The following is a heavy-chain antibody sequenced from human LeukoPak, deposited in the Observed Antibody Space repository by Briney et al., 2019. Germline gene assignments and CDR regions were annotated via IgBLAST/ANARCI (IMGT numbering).Heavy chain of an antibody. V-gene: IGHV4-61*02. CDR1: GDSISTGGYF. D-gene: IGHD3-10*01. J-gene: IGHJ5*02. CDR2: IYAGGKT. CDR3: ARMDYYGSGTYHSWFDP. Sequence: SETLSLTCTVSGDSISTGGYFWSWIRQPAGKGLEWIGRIYAGGKTNYNPSLRSRVTISVDTSGNQFSLKLNSVTAADTAVYYCARMDYYGSGTYHSWFDPWGQGTLVTVPS.